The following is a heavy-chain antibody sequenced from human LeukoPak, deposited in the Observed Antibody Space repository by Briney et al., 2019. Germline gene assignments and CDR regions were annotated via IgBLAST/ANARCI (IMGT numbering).Heavy chain of an antibody. CDR1: GGSISSSNW. J-gene: IGHJ5*02. V-gene: IGHV4-4*02. CDR2: IYHSGGT. CDR3: AREHNWNDPPSGWFDP. D-gene: IGHD1-20*01. Sequence: PSGTLSLTCAVSGGSISSSNWWSWVRQPPGKGLEWIGEIYHSGGTNYNPSLKSRVTISVDTSKNQFSLKLSSVTAADTAVYYCAREHNWNDPPSGWFDPWGQGTLVTVSS.